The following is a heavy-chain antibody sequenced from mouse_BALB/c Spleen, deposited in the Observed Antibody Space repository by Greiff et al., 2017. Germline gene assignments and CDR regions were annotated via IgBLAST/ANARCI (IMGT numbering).Heavy chain of an antibody. CDR3: ARIRGYYRYDAMDY. J-gene: IGHJ4*01. Sequence: EVKVEESGPSLVKPSQTLSLTCSVTGDSITSGYWNWIRKFPGNKLEYMGYISYSGSTYYNPSLKSRISITRDTSKNQYYLQLNSVTTEDTATYYCARIRGYYRYDAMDYWGQGTSVTVSS. V-gene: IGHV3-8*02. D-gene: IGHD2-14*01. CDR1: GDSITSGY. CDR2: ISYSGST.